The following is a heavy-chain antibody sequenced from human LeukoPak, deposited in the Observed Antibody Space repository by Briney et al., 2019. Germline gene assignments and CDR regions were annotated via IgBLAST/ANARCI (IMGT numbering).Heavy chain of an antibody. J-gene: IGHJ4*02. D-gene: IGHD3-10*01. Sequence: GGSLRLSCAASGFTFSSYAMSWVRQAPGKGLEWVSAISGSGGSTYYADSVKGWFTISRDSSKNTLYLQMNSLRAEDTAVYYCAKDQDYYGSGSYLSSGYWGQGTLVTVSS. V-gene: IGHV3-23*01. CDR1: GFTFSSYA. CDR3: AKDQDYYGSGSYLSSGY. CDR2: ISGSGGST.